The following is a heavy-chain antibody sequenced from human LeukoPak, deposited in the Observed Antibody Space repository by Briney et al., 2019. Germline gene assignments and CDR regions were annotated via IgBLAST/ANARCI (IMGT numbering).Heavy chain of an antibody. Sequence: SETLSLTCTVSGGSISSYYWSWIRQPPGKGLEWIGYIYYSGSTNYNPSLKSRVTISVDTSKNQFSLKLSSVTAADTAVYYCASWNDSSGYSHWGQGTLVTVSS. J-gene: IGHJ4*02. CDR1: GGSISSYY. CDR2: IYYSGST. CDR3: ASWNDSSGYSH. V-gene: IGHV4-59*01. D-gene: IGHD3-22*01.